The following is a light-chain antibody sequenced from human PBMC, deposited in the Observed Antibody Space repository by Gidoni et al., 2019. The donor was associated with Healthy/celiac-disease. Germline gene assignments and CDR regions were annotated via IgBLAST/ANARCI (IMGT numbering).Light chain of an antibody. CDR2: AAS. Sequence: DIQMTQSPSSLSASVGDRVTITCRASQSISSYLNWYQQNPGKAPKLLIYAASSLQSGVPSRFSGSGSGTDFTLTISSLQPEDFATYYCQQSYSTPRTFGGXTKVEIK. CDR3: QQSYSTPRT. V-gene: IGKV1-39*01. J-gene: IGKJ4*01. CDR1: QSISSY.